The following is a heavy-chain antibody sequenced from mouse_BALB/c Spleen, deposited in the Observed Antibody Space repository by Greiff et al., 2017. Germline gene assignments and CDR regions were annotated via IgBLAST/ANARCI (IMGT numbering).Heavy chain of an antibody. V-gene: IGHV14-3*02. J-gene: IGHJ3*01. Sequence: VHVKQSGAELVKPGASVKLSCTASGFNIKDTYMHWVKQRPEQGLEWIGRIDPANGNTKYDPKFQGKATITADTSSNTAYLQLSSLTSEDTAVYYCARTGGYAWFAYWGQGTLVTVSA. D-gene: IGHD2-2*01. CDR2: IDPANGNT. CDR1: GFNIKDTY. CDR3: ARTGGYAWFAY.